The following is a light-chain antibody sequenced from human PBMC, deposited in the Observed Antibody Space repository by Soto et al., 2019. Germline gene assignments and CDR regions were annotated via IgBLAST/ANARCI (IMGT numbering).Light chain of an antibody. V-gene: IGLV1-51*01. CDR3: GTWDSSLSAYV. CDR2: DNN. CDR1: SSNIRNNY. J-gene: IGLJ1*01. Sequence: QSVLTQPPSVSAAPRQKVTISCSGSSSNIRNNYVSWYQQLPGTAPKLLLYDNNKRPSGIPDRFSGSKSGPSATLGITGLQTGDEADYYCGTWDSSLSAYVFGTGTKGTVL.